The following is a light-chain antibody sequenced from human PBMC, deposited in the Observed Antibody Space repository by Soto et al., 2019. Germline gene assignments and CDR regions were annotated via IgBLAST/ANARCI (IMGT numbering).Light chain of an antibody. CDR1: QSLLHSNGHTY. CDR2: MGS. CDR3: MQSLQTRS. V-gene: IGKV2-28*01. J-gene: IGKJ4*01. Sequence: TPGEPASSSCSSSQSLLHSNGHTYLDWYLQKPGQSPQLLIYMGSNRASGVPDRFSGSGSGTDFTLKISRVEAEDVGVYYCMQSLQTRSFGGGTKVDI.